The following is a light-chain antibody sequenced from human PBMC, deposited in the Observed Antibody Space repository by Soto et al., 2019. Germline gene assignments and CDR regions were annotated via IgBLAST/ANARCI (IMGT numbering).Light chain of an antibody. V-gene: IGKV3-15*01. CDR3: QQYNNWPPL. Sequence: EIVMTQSPATLSVSPGERATLSCRASQSVSSNLAWYQQKPGQAPRLLIYGASTRDTGIPARFSGSGSGTEFTLTISSLQSEDFAVYYCQQYNNWPPLFGPGTKVDIK. CDR1: QSVSSN. CDR2: GAS. J-gene: IGKJ3*01.